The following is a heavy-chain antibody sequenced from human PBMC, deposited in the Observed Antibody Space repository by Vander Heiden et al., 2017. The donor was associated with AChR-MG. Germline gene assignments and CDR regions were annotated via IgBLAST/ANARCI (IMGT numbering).Heavy chain of an antibody. J-gene: IGHJ3*02. D-gene: IGHD2-2*02. Sequence: QVQLVQSGAEVKMPGASVKVSCKASGYTFTGYYMHWVRQAPGQGLEWMGWINPNSGGTNYAQKFQGWVTMTRDTSISTAHMELSRLRSDDTAVYYCARDEYLNEHAFDIWGQGTMVTVSS. CDR3: ARDEYLNEHAFDI. V-gene: IGHV1-2*04. CDR1: GYTFTGYY. CDR2: INPNSGGT.